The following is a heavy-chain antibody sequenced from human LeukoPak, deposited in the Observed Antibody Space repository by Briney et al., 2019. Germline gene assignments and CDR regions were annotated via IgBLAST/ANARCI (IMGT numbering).Heavy chain of an antibody. CDR3: ARGKYIDSRGKYIDSGSYNVFDY. V-gene: IGHV4-39*07. Sequence: SETLSLTCTVSDGSISSATYYWGWIRQPPNKGLDWIGSFFYTGSTYYSPSLKSRVTISVDTSENQLSLKLSSVTAADTAVYYCARGKYIDSRGKYIDSGSYNVFDYWGQGTLVTVSS. D-gene: IGHD3-10*01. CDR2: FFYTGST. CDR1: DGSISSATYY. J-gene: IGHJ4*02.